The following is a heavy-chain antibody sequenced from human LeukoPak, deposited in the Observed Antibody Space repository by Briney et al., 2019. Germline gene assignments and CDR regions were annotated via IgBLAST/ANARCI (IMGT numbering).Heavy chain of an antibody. D-gene: IGHD4-23*01. CDR2: IYYSGST. V-gene: IGHV4-59*01. J-gene: IGHJ4*02. CDR3: ARDTGTVVDY. Sequence: SETLSLTCVVSGGSISSYYWSWIRQPPGKGLEWIGYIYYSGSTNYNPSLKSRVTTSVDTSKNQFSLKLSSVTAADTAVYYCARDTGTVVDYWGQGTLVTVSS. CDR1: GGSISSYY.